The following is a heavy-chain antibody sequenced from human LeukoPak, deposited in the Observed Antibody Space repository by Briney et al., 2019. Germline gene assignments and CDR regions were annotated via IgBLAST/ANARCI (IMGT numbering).Heavy chain of an antibody. CDR2: IYYSGST. D-gene: IGHD3-3*01. Sequence: PSETLFLTCTVSGGSISSYYWSWIRQPPGKGLEWIGYIYYSGSTNYNPSLKSRVTISVDTSKNQFSLRLSSVTAADTAVYYCARDNTIFGVVGHDAFDIWGQGTMVTVSS. V-gene: IGHV4-59*01. J-gene: IGHJ3*02. CDR1: GGSISSYY. CDR3: ARDNTIFGVVGHDAFDI.